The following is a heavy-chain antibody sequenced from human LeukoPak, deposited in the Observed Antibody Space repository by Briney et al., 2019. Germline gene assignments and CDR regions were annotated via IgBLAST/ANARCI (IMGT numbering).Heavy chain of an antibody. J-gene: IGHJ5*02. D-gene: IGHD2-21*02. CDR1: GGSISSYY. CDR3: ARAPGEGDYNWFDP. V-gene: IGHV4-59*08. CDR2: IYYSGST. Sequence: SETLSLTCTVSGGSISSYYWSWIRQPPGKGLEWIGYIYYSGSTNYNPSLKSRVTISVDTSKNQFSLKLSSVTAAGTAVYYCARAPGEGDYNWFDPGAREPWSPSPQ.